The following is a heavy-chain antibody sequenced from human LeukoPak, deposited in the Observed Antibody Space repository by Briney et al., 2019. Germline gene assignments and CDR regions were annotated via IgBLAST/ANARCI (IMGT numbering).Heavy chain of an antibody. Sequence: PGGTLRLSCEASGFTFSRYGMSWVRQAPGKGLEWVSAISGSGGSTFYADSVKGRFTISRDNSKNTLYLQMNSLRVEDTAVYYCAKDRTGAPAYYFDYWGQGTLVTVSS. CDR1: GFTFSRYG. J-gene: IGHJ4*02. D-gene: IGHD1-14*01. CDR3: AKDRTGAPAYYFDY. CDR2: ISGSGGST. V-gene: IGHV3-23*01.